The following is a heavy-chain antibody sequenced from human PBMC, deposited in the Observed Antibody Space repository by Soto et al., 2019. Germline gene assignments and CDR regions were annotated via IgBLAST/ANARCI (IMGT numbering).Heavy chain of an antibody. V-gene: IGHV5-51*01. CDR2: IYPGDSDT. J-gene: IGHJ5*02. CDR3: ARHRGSDFVELPAAKGGWFAP. Sequence: PGESLKISCKGSGCSFSSYWIGWVLQMPGKGLEWMGIIYPGDSDTRYSPSFQGQVTISADKSISTAYLQWSSLKASDTAMYYCARHRGSDFVELPAAKGGWFAPWGRGTLV. D-gene: IGHD2-2*01. CDR1: GCSFSSYW.